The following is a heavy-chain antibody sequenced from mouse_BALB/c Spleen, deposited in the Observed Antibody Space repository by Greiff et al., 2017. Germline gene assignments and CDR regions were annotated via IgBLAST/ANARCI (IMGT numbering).Heavy chain of an antibody. V-gene: IGHV5-17*02. J-gene: IGHJ2*01. CDR2: ISSGSSTI. CDR1: GFTFSSFG. Sequence: EVNLVESGGGLVQPGGSRKLSCAASGFTFSSFGMHWVRQAPEKGLEWVAYISSGSSTIYYADTVKGRFTISRDNPKNTLFLQMTSLRSEDTAMYYCARTGYFDYWGQGTTLTVSS. CDR3: ARTGYFDY.